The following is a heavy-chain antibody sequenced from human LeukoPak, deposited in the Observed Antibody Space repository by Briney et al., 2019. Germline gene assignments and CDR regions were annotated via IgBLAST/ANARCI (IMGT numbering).Heavy chain of an antibody. CDR1: GFTFSDFG. CDR3: AKDYCRDGNCPFPFLDS. J-gene: IGHJ4*02. CDR2: ISYDGTTK. V-gene: IGHV3-30*18. D-gene: IGHD2-15*01. Sequence: PGGSLRLSCAASGFTFSDFGIHWVRQAPGKGLEWLAVISYDGTTKYYADSVRGRFTISKDNSKNSLYLQMNSLRPEDSGVYYCAKDYCRDGNCPFPFLDSWGQGTLVTVSS.